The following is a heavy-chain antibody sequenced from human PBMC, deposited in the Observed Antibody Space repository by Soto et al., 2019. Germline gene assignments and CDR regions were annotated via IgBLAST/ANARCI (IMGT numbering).Heavy chain of an antibody. J-gene: IGHJ5*02. D-gene: IGHD6-13*01. V-gene: IGHV1-2*02. CDR3: ARPPVPIGYGSSWENWFDP. CDR2: INPNSGGT. Sequence: ASGKVSCKASGYTFTGYYIHWVRQARGQGLEWMGWINPNSGGTNYAQKFQGRVTMTRDTSISTAYMELSRLRSDDTAVYYCARPPVPIGYGSSWENWFDPWGQGTLVTVSS. CDR1: GYTFTGYY.